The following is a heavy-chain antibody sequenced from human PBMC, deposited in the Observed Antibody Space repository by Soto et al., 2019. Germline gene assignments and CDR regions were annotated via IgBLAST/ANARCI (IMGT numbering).Heavy chain of an antibody. CDR3: AREGSSGPYYYYMDV. V-gene: IGHV3-48*01. J-gene: IGHJ6*03. D-gene: IGHD6-6*01. Sequence: VGSLRLSCAASGFTFSSYSMNWVRQAPGKGLEWVSYISSSSSTIYYADSVKGRFTISRDNAKNSLYLQMNSLRAEDTAVYYCAREGSSGPYYYYMDVWGKGTTVTVSS. CDR2: ISSSSSTI. CDR1: GFTFSSYS.